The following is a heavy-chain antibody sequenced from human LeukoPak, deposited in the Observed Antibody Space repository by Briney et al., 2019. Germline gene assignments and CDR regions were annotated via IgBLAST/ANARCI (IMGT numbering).Heavy chain of an antibody. CDR2: IKQDGSEK. D-gene: IGHD3-3*01. Sequence: GGSLRLSCAASGFTFSSYWMSWVRQAPGKGLEWVANIKQDGSEKYYVDPVKGRFTISRDNAKNSLYLQMNSLRAEDTAVYYCARDSRSDFWSGDIDYWGQGTLVTVSS. CDR1: GFTFSSYW. V-gene: IGHV3-7*01. J-gene: IGHJ4*02. CDR3: ARDSRSDFWSGDIDY.